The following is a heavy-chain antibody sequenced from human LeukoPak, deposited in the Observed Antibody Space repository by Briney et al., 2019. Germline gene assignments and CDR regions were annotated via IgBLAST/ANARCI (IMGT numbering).Heavy chain of an antibody. CDR1: GFTFSKFG. V-gene: IGHV3-33*06. CDR2: VWNDGSKN. J-gene: IGHJ4*02. D-gene: IGHD5-12*01. CDR3: AKDWSLGYGCLDY. Sequence: GGSLRLSCAASGFTFSKFGMHWVRQTPGKGLEWVALVWNDGSKNYYADSVKGRFTISRDNSKDTLYLLLNSLRAEDTAVYYCAKDWSLGYGCLDYWGQGTLVNVSS.